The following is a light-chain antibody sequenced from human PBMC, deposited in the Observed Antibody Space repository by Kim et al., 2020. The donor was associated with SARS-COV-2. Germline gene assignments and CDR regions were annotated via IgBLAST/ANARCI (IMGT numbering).Light chain of an antibody. CDR2: AAS. V-gene: IGKV1-9*01. CDR3: QQLNSYPGFT. CDR1: QGISSY. J-gene: IGKJ3*01. Sequence: DIQLTQSPSFLSASVGDRVTNTCRASQGISSYLAWYQQKPGKAPKLLIYAASTLQSGVPSRFSGSGSGTEFTLTISSLQPEDFATYYCQQLNSYPGFTFGPGTKVDIK.